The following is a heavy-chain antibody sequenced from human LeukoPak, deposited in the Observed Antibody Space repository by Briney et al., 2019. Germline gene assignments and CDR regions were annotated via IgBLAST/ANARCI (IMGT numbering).Heavy chain of an antibody. Sequence: ASVKVSCKASGYTFTSYYMHRVRQAPGQGLEWMGIINPSGGSTSYAQKFQGRATMTRDTSTSTVYMELSSLRSEDTAVYYCARDVIGFLWFDPWGQGTLVTVSS. CDR2: INPSGGST. V-gene: IGHV1-46*01. CDR3: ARDVIGFLWFDP. CDR1: GYTFTSYY. J-gene: IGHJ5*02. D-gene: IGHD3-16*02.